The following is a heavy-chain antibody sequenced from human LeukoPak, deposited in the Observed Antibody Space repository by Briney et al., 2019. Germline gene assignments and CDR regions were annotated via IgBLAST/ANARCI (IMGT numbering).Heavy chain of an antibody. V-gene: IGHV3-23*01. D-gene: IGHD5-18*01. CDR1: GFTFNNYA. Sequence: GGSLRLSCAASGFTFNNYAMSWVRQAPGGGLECVSTVTDNGGSAFYADSVKGRFTISRDNSKNTLYLQMSSLRAEDTAVYYCASRLGYSFSVWGQGTLVTVSS. CDR2: VTDNGGSA. J-gene: IGHJ4*02. CDR3: ASRLGYSFSV.